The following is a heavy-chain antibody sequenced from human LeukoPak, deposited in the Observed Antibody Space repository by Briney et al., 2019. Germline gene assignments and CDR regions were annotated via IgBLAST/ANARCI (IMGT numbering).Heavy chain of an antibody. Sequence: GGSLRLSCAASGFTFSSYWMSWVRQAPGKGLGWVANIKQDGSEKYYVDSVKGRFTISRDNAKNSLYLQMNSLRAEDTAVYYCARAPARHCSSTSCYGPPPYYMDVWGKGATVTVSS. V-gene: IGHV3-7*01. CDR3: ARAPARHCSSTSCYGPPPYYMDV. J-gene: IGHJ6*03. CDR1: GFTFSSYW. CDR2: IKQDGSEK. D-gene: IGHD2-2*01.